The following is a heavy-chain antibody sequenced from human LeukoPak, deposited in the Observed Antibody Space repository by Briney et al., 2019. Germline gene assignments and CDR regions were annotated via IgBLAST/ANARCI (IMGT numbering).Heavy chain of an antibody. CDR2: IYYSGST. V-gene: IGHV4-59*01. CDR3: ARVSKDSSGWADAFDI. CDR1: GGSISSYY. Sequence: PSETLSLTCTVSGGSISSYYWSWIRQPPGKGLEWIGYIYYSGSTNYNPSLKSRVTISVDTSKNQFSLKLSSVTAADTAVYYCARVSKDSSGWADAFDIWGQGTMVTVSS. D-gene: IGHD6-19*01. J-gene: IGHJ3*02.